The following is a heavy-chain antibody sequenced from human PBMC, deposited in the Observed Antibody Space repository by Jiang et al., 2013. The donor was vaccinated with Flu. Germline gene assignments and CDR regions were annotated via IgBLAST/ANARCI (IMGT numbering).Heavy chain of an antibody. CDR2: ISAYNGNT. Sequence: SGAEVKKPGASVKVSCKASGYTFTSYGISWVRQAPGQGLEWMGWISAYNGNTNYAQKLQGRVTMTTDTSTSTAYMELRSLRSDDTAVYYCAREPYYYDSSGYYYDGSYYFDYWAREPWSPSPQ. CDR3: AREPYYYDSSGYYYDGSYYFDY. D-gene: IGHD3-22*01. V-gene: IGHV1-18*04. J-gene: IGHJ4*02. CDR1: GYTFTSYG.